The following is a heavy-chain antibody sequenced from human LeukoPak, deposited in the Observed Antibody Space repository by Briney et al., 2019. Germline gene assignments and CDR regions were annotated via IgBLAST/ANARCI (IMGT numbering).Heavy chain of an antibody. Sequence: GASVKVSCKASGYTFTGYYMHWVRQAPGQGLEWMGWINPNSGGTNYAQKFQGRVTMTRDTSVSTAYMELSRLRSDDTAAYYCAREGDDILTAAFDYWGQGTLVTVSS. CDR3: AREGDDILTAAFDY. D-gene: IGHD3-9*01. CDR2: INPNSGGT. CDR1: GYTFTGYY. V-gene: IGHV1-2*02. J-gene: IGHJ4*02.